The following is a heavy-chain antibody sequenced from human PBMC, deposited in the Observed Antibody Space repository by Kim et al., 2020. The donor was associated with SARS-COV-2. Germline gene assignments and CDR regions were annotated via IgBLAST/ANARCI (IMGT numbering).Heavy chain of an antibody. CDR3: ARTRITIFGVVIRPYYFDY. CDR2: ISSSSSYT. V-gene: IGHV3-11*06. CDR1: GFTFSDYY. D-gene: IGHD3-3*01. J-gene: IGHJ4*02. Sequence: GGSLRLSCAASGFTFSDYYMSWIRQAPGKGLEWVSYISSSSSYTNYADSVKGRFTISRDNAKNSLYLQMNSLRAEDTAVYYCARTRITIFGVVIRPYYFDYWGQGTLVTVSS.